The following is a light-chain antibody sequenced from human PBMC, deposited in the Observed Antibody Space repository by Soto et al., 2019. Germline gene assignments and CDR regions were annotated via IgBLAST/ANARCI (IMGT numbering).Light chain of an antibody. CDR2: LND. V-gene: IGLV1-47*02. CDR3: AAWDGSLDGRFV. CDR1: SSNIGTNY. Sequence: QSVLTQPPSASGTPGQRVTISCAGSSSNIGTNYVHWYQQLPGTAPKLLMYLNDQRPSGVPDRFSGSKSGTSASLATSGLRSEDEADYFCAAWDGSLDGRFVFGTGTKVTVL. J-gene: IGLJ1*01.